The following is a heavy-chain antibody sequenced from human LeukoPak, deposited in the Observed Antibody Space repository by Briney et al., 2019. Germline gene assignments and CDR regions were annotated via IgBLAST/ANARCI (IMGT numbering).Heavy chain of an antibody. D-gene: IGHD3-22*01. Sequence: SETLSLTCTVSGGSISSGDYYWSWIRQPPGKGLEWIGYIYYSGSTYYNPSLKSRVSISVDTSKNQFSLKLSSATAADTAVYYCARSYYYDSSGYSFDYWGQGTLVTVSS. CDR2: IYYSGST. CDR3: ARSYYYDSSGYSFDY. V-gene: IGHV4-30-4*02. J-gene: IGHJ4*02. CDR1: GGSISSGDYY.